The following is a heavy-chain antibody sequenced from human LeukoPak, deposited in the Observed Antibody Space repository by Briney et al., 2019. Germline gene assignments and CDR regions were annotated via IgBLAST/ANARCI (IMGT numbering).Heavy chain of an antibody. CDR2: ISSSGSTI. CDR1: GFTFSSYE. J-gene: IGHJ3*02. CDR3: ARDSESYWHDAFDI. D-gene: IGHD1-26*01. Sequence: GGSLRLSCAASGFTFSSYEMNWVRQAPGKGLEWVSYISSSGSTIYYADSVKGRFTISRDNAKNSLYLQMNSLRAEDTAVYYRARDSESYWHDAFDIWGQGTMVTVSS. V-gene: IGHV3-48*03.